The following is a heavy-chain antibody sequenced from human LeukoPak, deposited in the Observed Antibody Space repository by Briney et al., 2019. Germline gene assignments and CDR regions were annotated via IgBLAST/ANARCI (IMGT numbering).Heavy chain of an antibody. Sequence: GASVKVSCKASGFTFTSSAMHWVRQARGQRLEWIGWIVVGSGNTNYAQKFQERVTITRDMSTSTAYMELSSLRSEDTAVYYCAADLAGDILTGYYFNWFDPWGQGTLVTVSS. J-gene: IGHJ5*02. D-gene: IGHD3-9*01. CDR1: GFTFTSSA. CDR3: AADLAGDILTGYYFNWFDP. V-gene: IGHV1-58*02. CDR2: IVVGSGNT.